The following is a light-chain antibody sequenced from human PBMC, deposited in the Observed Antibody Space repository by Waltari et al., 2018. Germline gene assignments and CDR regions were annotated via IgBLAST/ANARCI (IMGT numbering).Light chain of an antibody. CDR2: EVS. CDR3: SSYTSSSTLV. V-gene: IGLV2-14*01. J-gene: IGLJ2*01. CDR1: SSDVGGYNY. Sequence: QSALTQPAAVSRSPGQSIPLSCPGPSSDVGGYNYVSWYQQPPGKAPKLMIYEVSNRPSGVSNRFSGSKSGNTASLTISGLQAEDEADYYCSSYTSSSTLVFGGGTKLTVL.